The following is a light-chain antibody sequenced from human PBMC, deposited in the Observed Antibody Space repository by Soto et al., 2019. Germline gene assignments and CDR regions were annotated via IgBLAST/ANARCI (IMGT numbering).Light chain of an antibody. Sequence: QAVVTQEPSLTVSPGGTVTLTCASSTGAVTRGYYPNWFQQKPGQAPRTLIYSTINKHTWTPARFSGSLLGGKAALTLSGVHSEDEAEYYCLLYYGGALVFGGGTKMTVL. CDR3: LLYYGGALV. J-gene: IGLJ2*01. CDR2: STI. CDR1: TGAVTRGYY. V-gene: IGLV7-43*01.